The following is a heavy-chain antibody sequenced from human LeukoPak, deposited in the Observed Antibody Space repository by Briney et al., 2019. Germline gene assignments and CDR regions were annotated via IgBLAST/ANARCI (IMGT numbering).Heavy chain of an antibody. D-gene: IGHD5-12*01. CDR1: GFSLSTSGMR. CDR2: IDWDDDK. Sequence: VSGPTLVNPTQTLTLTCTFSGFSLSTSGMRESWIRQPPGKALEWLARIDWDDDKFYSTSLKTRLTISKDTSKNQVVLTMTNMDPVDTATYYCARGYSGYDFYYWGQGTLVTVSS. V-gene: IGHV2-70*04. CDR3: ARGYSGYDFYY. J-gene: IGHJ4*02.